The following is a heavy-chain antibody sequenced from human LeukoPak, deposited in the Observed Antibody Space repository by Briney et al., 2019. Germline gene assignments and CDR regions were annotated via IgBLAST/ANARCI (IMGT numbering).Heavy chain of an antibody. J-gene: IGHJ4*02. CDR3: AKAEYYYDSNGYFDY. D-gene: IGHD3-22*01. V-gene: IGHV3-30*02. CDR1: GFTFSSYG. Sequence: GGSLRLSCAASGFTFSSYGMHWVRQAPGKGLEWVAFIRYDGSNKYYADSVKGRFTISRDNSKNTLYLQMNSLRAEDTAVYYCAKAEYYYDSNGYFDYWGQGTLVTVSS. CDR2: IRYDGSNK.